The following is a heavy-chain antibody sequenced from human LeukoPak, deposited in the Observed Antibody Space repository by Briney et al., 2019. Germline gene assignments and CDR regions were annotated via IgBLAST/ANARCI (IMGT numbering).Heavy chain of an antibody. CDR3: AREDAQWLAYYGMDV. V-gene: IGHV1-18*01. Sequence: ASVKVSCKASGYTFTSYGISWVRQAPGQGLEWMGWISAYNGNTNYAQKLQGRVTMTTDTSTSTAYMGLRSLRSEDTAVYYCAREDAQWLAYYGMDVWGQGTTVTVSS. CDR2: ISAYNGNT. CDR1: GYTFTSYG. J-gene: IGHJ6*02. D-gene: IGHD6-19*01.